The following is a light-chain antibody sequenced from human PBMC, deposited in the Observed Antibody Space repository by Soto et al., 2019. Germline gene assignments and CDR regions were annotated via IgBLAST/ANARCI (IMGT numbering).Light chain of an antibody. V-gene: IGKV3-15*01. CDR1: QSVSRN. CDR2: GAS. Sequence: EIVMTQSPATLSVSPGERATLSCRASQSVSRNLAWYQQKPGQAPSLLIYGASTRATGIPARFSGRGSETDFTLTISSLQSEDFAVYYCQQYHDWPPLTFGGGTKVEIK. J-gene: IGKJ4*01. CDR3: QQYHDWPPLT.